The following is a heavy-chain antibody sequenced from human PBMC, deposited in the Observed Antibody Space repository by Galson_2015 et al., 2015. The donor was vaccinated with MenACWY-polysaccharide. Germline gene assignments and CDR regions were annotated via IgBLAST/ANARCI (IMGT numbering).Heavy chain of an antibody. Sequence: CAISGDSVSSNSAAWNWIRQSPSRGLEWLGRTYYRSKWYNDYAVSVKSRITINPDTSKNQFSLQLNSVTPEDTAVYYCARDRAAPYSSGWYPVFGVWGRGTTVTVSS. CDR2: TYYRSKWYN. J-gene: IGHJ6*04. CDR3: ARDRAAPYSSGWYPVFGV. V-gene: IGHV6-1*01. D-gene: IGHD6-19*01. CDR1: GDSVSSNSAA.